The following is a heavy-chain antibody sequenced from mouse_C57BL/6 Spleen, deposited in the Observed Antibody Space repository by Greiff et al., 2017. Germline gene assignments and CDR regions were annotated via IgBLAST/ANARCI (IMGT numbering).Heavy chain of an antibody. CDR3: ARPYGSSHYFDY. D-gene: IGHD1-1*01. V-gene: IGHV1-81*01. Sequence: QVQLQQSGAELARPGASVKLSCKASGYTFTSYGISWVKQRTGQGLEWIGEIYPRSGNTYYNEKFKGKATLTADKSSSTAYMGLRSLTSEDSAVYFCARPYGSSHYFDYWGQGTTLTVSS. J-gene: IGHJ2*01. CDR2: IYPRSGNT. CDR1: GYTFTSYG.